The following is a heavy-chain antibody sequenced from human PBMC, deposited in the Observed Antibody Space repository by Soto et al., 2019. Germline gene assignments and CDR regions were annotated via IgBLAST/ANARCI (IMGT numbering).Heavy chain of an antibody. D-gene: IGHD3-22*01. J-gene: IGHJ6*02. Sequence: SETLSLTCAVYGGSISSYYWSWIRQPPGKGLEWIGYIYYSGSTNYNPSLKSRVTISVDTSKNQFSLKLSSVTAADTAVYYCARYYYDSSGYYPQDYYYGMDVWGQGTTVTVSS. CDR2: IYYSGST. CDR3: ARYYYDSSGYYPQDYYYGMDV. V-gene: IGHV4-59*01. CDR1: GGSISSYY.